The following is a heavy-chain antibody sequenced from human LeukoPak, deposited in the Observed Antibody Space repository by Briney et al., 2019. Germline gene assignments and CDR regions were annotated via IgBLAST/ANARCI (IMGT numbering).Heavy chain of an antibody. V-gene: IGHV1-8*01. D-gene: IGHD6-6*01. CDR2: MNPNSGNT. CDR1: GYTFTSYD. Sequence: GASVKVSCKASGYTFTSYDINWVRQDTGQGLEWMGWMNPNSGNTGYAQKFQGRVTMTRNTSISTAYMELSSLRSEDTAVYYCARGVGAARALGYWGQGTLVTVSS. CDR3: ARGVGAARALGY. J-gene: IGHJ4*02.